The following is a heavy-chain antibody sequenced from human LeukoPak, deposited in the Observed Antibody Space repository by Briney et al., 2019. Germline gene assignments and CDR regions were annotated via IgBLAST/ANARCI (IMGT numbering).Heavy chain of an antibody. V-gene: IGHV3-21*01. CDR2: ISSSSSYI. Sequence: GGSLRLSCAASGFTFSSYSMSWVRQAPGKGLEWVSSISSSSSYIYYVDSVKGRFTISRDNAKNSLYLQMNSLRAEDTAVYYCAREPTTVSPPGWGQGTLVTVSS. CDR1: GFTFSSYS. D-gene: IGHD4-11*01. CDR3: AREPTTVSPPG. J-gene: IGHJ4*02.